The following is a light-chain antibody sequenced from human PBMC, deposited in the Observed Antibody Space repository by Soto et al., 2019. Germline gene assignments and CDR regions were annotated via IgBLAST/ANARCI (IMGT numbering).Light chain of an antibody. CDR1: QTVSSSY. V-gene: IGKV3-20*01. CDR2: GAS. Sequence: EFVLTQSPGTLSLSPGERATLSCRASQTVSSSYLAWFQQKPGQAPRLLIYGASSRATGIPDRFSGSGSGPDVTLTISRLEPEDFAVYYCQQYGSSPYTFGQGTKLEIK. CDR3: QQYGSSPYT. J-gene: IGKJ2*01.